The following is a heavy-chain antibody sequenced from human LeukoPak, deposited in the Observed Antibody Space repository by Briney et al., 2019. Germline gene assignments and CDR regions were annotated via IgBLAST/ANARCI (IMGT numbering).Heavy chain of an antibody. J-gene: IGHJ5*02. CDR3: ARGLRYGSGSSQGWFDP. V-gene: IGHV1-69*04. CDR1: GGTFSSYA. D-gene: IGHD3-10*01. CDR2: IIPILGIA. Sequence: SVKVSCKASGGTFSSYAISWVRQAPGQGLEWMGRIIPILGIANYAQKFQGRVTITADKSTSTAYMELSSLRSEDTAVYYCARGLRYGSGSSQGWFDPWGQGTLVTVSS.